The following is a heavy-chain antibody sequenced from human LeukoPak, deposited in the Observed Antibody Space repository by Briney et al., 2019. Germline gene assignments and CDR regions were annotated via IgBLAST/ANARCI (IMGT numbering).Heavy chain of an antibody. J-gene: IGHJ4*02. CDR2: ISTSSSYI. CDR1: GFTFSNYW. Sequence: GGSLRLSCAASGFTFSNYWMHWVRQAPGKGLEWVSSISTSSSYIYYADSVKGRFTISRDNSKNTLYLQMNSLRAEDTAVYYCAKTYYYDSSGSPHFDYWGQGTLVTVSS. V-gene: IGHV3-21*04. D-gene: IGHD3-22*01. CDR3: AKTYYYDSSGSPHFDY.